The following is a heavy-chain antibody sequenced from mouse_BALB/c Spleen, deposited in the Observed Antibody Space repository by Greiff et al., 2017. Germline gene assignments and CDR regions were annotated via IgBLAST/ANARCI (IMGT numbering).Heavy chain of an antibody. CDR2: ISDGGSYT. Sequence: EVQRVESGGGLVKPGGSLKLSCAASGFTFSDYYMYWVRQTPEKRLEWVATISDGGSYTYYPDSVKGRFTISRDNAKNNLYLQMSSLKSEDTAMYYCARHGLTGRFAYWGQGTLVTVSA. D-gene: IGHD4-1*01. J-gene: IGHJ3*01. CDR3: ARHGLTGRFAY. V-gene: IGHV5-4*02. CDR1: GFTFSDYY.